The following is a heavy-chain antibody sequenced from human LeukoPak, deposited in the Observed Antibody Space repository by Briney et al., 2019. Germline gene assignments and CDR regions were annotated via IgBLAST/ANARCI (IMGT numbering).Heavy chain of an antibody. J-gene: IGHJ4*02. D-gene: IGHD6-19*01. CDR2: ISGSGGST. CDR3: AKEESQWLVTSSFDY. CDR1: GGSISSSN. V-gene: IGHV3-23*01. Sequence: LPSGTLSLTCAVSGGSISSSNWWSWVRQAPGKGLEWVSAISGSGGSTYYADSVKGRFTISRDNSKNTLYLQMNSLRAEDTAVYYCAKEESQWLVTSSFDYWGQGTLVTVSS.